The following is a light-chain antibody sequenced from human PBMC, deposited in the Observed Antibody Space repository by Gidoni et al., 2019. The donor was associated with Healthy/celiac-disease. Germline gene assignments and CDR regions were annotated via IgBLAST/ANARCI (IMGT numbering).Light chain of an antibody. J-gene: IGKJ1*01. CDR2: WAS. V-gene: IGKV4-1*01. CDR1: QSVLYSSNNKNY. CDR3: QQYYSTPRT. Sequence: DLVMTQSPDSMAVSLGERATINCKSSQSVLYSSNNKNYLAWYQQKPGQPPKLIIYWASTRESGVPDRFSGSGSGTDFTLTISSLQAEDVAVYYCQQYYSTPRTFGQGTKVEIK.